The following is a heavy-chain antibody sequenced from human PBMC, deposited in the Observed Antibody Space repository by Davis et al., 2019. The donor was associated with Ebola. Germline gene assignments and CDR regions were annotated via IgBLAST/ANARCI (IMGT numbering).Heavy chain of an antibody. J-gene: IGHJ4*02. V-gene: IGHV3-73*01. D-gene: IGHD6-19*01. CDR3: TSHSSGPDY. CDR1: GFTFSGSA. CDR2: IRSKANSYAT. Sequence: GESLKISCAASGFTFSGSAMHWVRQASGKGLEWVGRIRSKANSYATAYAASVKGRFTISRDDSKNTAYLQMNSLKTEDTAVYYCTSHSSGPDYWGQGTLVTVSS.